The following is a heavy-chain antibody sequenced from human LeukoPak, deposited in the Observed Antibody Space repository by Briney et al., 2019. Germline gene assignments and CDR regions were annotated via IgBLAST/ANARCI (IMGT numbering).Heavy chain of an antibody. CDR2: IIPIFGAA. Sequence: GASVKVSCKASGGTFSSYAISWVRQAPGQGLEWMGGIIPIFGAANYAQKFQGRVTITADKSTSTAYMELSSLRSEDTAVYYCARESVVVVAATAGAFDIWGQGTMVTVSS. V-gene: IGHV1-69*06. CDR3: ARESVVVVAATAGAFDI. D-gene: IGHD2-15*01. CDR1: GGTFSSYA. J-gene: IGHJ3*02.